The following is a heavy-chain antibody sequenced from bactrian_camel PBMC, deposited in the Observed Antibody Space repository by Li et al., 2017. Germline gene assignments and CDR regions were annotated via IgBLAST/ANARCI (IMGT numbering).Heavy chain of an antibody. CDR1: RFTHGNC. V-gene: IGHV3S40*01. CDR2: IWTGGGTT. Sequence: VQLVESGGGSVQAGGSLRLSCTASRFTHGNCIGWFRQAPGKEREGVAAIWTGGGTTYYADSVKGRFTISRDNAKNTVYLQMNSPKPEDTAVYYCARGWVGSITGARGPRSPSP. CDR3: ARGWVGSIT. J-gene: IGHJ4*01. D-gene: IGHD1*01.